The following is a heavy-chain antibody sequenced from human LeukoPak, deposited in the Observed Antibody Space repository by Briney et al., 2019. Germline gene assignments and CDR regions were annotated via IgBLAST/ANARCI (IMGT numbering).Heavy chain of an antibody. J-gene: IGHJ4*02. CDR1: GFIFSTYG. CDR2: IRYDGSTK. D-gene: IGHD3-22*01. Sequence: GGSLRLSCAASGFIFSTYGMHWVRQTPGKGLEWVTFIRYDGSTKYYADSVKGRFTISRDNSNNRLYLQMNSLRAEDTAVYYCAKALGYYPILYWGQGTLVTVSS. V-gene: IGHV3-30*02. CDR3: AKALGYYPILY.